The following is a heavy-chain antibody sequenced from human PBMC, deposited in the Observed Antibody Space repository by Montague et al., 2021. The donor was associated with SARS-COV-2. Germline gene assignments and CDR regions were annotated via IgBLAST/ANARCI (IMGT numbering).Heavy chain of an antibody. J-gene: IGHJ4*02. Sequence: SLRLSCAASGFTFSSYEMNWVRQAPGKGLEWLSYISSSGSTKYYADSVKGRFTFSRDNAKNSLYLQLNSLRAEDTAVYYCARVDRTSGGYQIDYWGQGTLAPVSP. CDR3: ARVDRTSGGYQIDY. CDR2: ISSSGSTK. V-gene: IGHV3-48*03. D-gene: IGHD3-10*01. CDR1: GFTFSSYE.